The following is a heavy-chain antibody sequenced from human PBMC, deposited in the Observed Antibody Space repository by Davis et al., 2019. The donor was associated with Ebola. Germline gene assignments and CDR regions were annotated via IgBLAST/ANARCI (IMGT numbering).Heavy chain of an antibody. CDR3: ARHDTTGTPFSFDP. V-gene: IGHV3-7*01. Sequence: GESLKIPCAASGFTFSAYWMTWVRQAPGKGLQLVANIKHDGTEKNYVDSVKGRFTISRDNAKDSLYLQMNSLRAEDTAVYYCARHDTTGTPFSFDPWGQGTLVTVSS. J-gene: IGHJ5*02. D-gene: IGHD1-1*01. CDR1: GFTFSAYW. CDR2: IKHDGTEK.